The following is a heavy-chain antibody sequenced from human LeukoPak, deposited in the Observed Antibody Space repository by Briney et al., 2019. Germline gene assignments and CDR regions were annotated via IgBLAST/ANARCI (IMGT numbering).Heavy chain of an antibody. Sequence: SETLSLTCTVSGGSISSYYWSWIRQPPGKGLKWIGYIYYSGSTNYNPSLKSRVTISVDTSKNQFSLKLSSVTAADTAVYYCARYYYDSSGYYDYFDYWGQGTLVTVSS. CDR1: GGSISSYY. CDR3: ARYYYDSSGYYDYFDY. V-gene: IGHV4-59*01. J-gene: IGHJ4*02. CDR2: IYYSGST. D-gene: IGHD3-22*01.